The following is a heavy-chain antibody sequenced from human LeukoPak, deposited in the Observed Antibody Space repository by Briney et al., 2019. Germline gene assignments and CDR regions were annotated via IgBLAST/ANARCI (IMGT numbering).Heavy chain of an antibody. J-gene: IGHJ3*02. V-gene: IGHV1-2*02. D-gene: IGHD1-1*01. CDR1: GYTFTGYY. Sequence: GASVKVSCKASGYTFTGYYMHWVRQAPGQGLEWMAWINPNSGGTNYAQKFQGRVTMTRDTSISTAYMEPSRLRSDDTAVYYCARGQNGYNYAPFDIWGQGTMVTVSS. CDR3: ARGQNGYNYAPFDI. CDR2: INPNSGGT.